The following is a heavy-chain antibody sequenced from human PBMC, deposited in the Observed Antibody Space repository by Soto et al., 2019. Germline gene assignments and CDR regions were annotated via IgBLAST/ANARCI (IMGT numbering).Heavy chain of an antibody. D-gene: IGHD3-10*01. V-gene: IGHV4-59*01. CDR1: GGSISSYY. J-gene: IGHJ6*02. CDR2: IYYSGST. CDR3: ARDRRITMVRGVIITDYYYYGMDV. Sequence: NPSETLSLTCTVSGGSISSYYWSWIRQPPGKGLEWIGYIYYSGSTNYNPSLKSRVTISVDTSKNQFSLKLSSVTAADTAVYYCARDRRITMVRGVIITDYYYYGMDVWGQGTTVTVSS.